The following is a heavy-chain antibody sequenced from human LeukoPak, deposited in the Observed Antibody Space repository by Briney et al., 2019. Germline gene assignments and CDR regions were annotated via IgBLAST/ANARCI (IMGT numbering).Heavy chain of an antibody. CDR3: AKDRPSTDIMTFDY. Sequence: GGSLRLSCAASGFTFDDYAMHWVRQAPGKGLEWVSLISGDGGSTYYADSVRGRFTISRDNSKNSLYLQMNSLRTEDTALYYCAKDRPSTDIMTFDYWGQGTLVTVSS. CDR1: GFTFDDYA. CDR2: ISGDGGST. V-gene: IGHV3-43*02. D-gene: IGHD3-9*01. J-gene: IGHJ4*02.